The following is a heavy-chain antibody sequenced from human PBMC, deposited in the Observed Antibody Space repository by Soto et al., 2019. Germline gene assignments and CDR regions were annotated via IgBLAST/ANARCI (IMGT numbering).Heavy chain of an antibody. V-gene: IGHV1-2*04. CDR2: INPKSGGT. D-gene: IGHD2-8*01. J-gene: IGHJ6*02. Sequence: ASVKVSCKASGYSFTDYHIHWVRQAPGRGLEWLGRINPKSGGTSTAQKFQGWVTMTRDRSISTVYMELTRLRSDDTAVYFCARGHSTDCSNGVCSFFYNHEMDVWGQGTTVTVSS. CDR3: ARGHSTDCSNGVCSFFYNHEMDV. CDR1: GYSFTDYH.